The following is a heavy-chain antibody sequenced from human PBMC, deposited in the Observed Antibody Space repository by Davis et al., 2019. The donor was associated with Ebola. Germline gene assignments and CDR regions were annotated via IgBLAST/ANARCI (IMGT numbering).Heavy chain of an antibody. CDR1: GFTFSSHD. CDR3: ANYIQRGAFDV. V-gene: IGHV3-23*01. Sequence: GESLKISCAASGFTFSSHDMIWVRQAPGKGLEWVSAISASGDTTYYADSVKGRFTISRDNSKSTLCLQMNTLRAEDTAIYYCANYIQRGAFDVWGQGTMVTVSS. D-gene: IGHD5-18*01. CDR2: ISASGDTT. J-gene: IGHJ3*01.